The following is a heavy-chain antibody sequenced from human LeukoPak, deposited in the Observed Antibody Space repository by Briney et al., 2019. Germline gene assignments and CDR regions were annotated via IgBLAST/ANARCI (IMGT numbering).Heavy chain of an antibody. J-gene: IGHJ6*03. V-gene: IGHV4-61*02. Sequence: SETLSLTCTVSDGSISSGSYYWSWIRQPAGKGLEWIGRIYSSGSTNYNPSLKSRVTISVDTSKNQFSLKLSSVTAADTAVYYCARGDSNYYYMDVWGKGTTVTVSS. CDR3: ARGDSNYYYMDV. CDR2: IYSSGST. CDR1: DGSISSGSYY. D-gene: IGHD2-15*01.